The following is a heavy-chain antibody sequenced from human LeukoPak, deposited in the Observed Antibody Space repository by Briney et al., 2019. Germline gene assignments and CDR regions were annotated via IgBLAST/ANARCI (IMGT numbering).Heavy chain of an antibody. CDR1: GGSFSGYY. D-gene: IGHD5-18*01. Sequence: SETLSLTCAVYGGSFSGYYWSWIRQPPGKGLEWIGYIYYSGSTNYNPSLKSRISISVDTSKNQFSLKLSSVTAADTAVYYCARTTEGGYTYNYFYYYYMDVWGKGTTVTISS. J-gene: IGHJ6*03. V-gene: IGHV4-59*01. CDR2: IYYSGST. CDR3: ARTTEGGYTYNYFYYYYMDV.